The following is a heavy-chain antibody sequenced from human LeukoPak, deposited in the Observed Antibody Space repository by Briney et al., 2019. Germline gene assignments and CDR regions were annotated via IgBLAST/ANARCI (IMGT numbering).Heavy chain of an antibody. CDR2: MYYTGTT. Sequence: PSETLSLTCTVSGGSISSYYWSWIRQPPGRGLEWIGHMYYTGTTNYNPSLKSRVTISVGTSKNQFSLKLTSVTPADTAVYYCARDYGASGYWGQGTLVTVSS. CDR3: ARDYGASGY. CDR1: GGSISSYY. V-gene: IGHV4-59*01. D-gene: IGHD4-17*01. J-gene: IGHJ4*02.